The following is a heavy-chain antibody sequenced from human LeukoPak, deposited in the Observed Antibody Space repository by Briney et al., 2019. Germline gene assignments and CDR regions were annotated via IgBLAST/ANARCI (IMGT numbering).Heavy chain of an antibody. D-gene: IGHD3-22*01. J-gene: IGHJ4*02. CDR2: IKQDGSEK. CDR1: GFTFSNYW. V-gene: IGHV3-7*01. CDR3: ARDRGNSGYYDY. Sequence: GGSLRPSCAASGFTFSNYWMSWVRQAPGKGLEWVANIKQDGSEKNYVDSVKGRFPISRDNAKNSLYLQMNGLRAEDTAVYYCARDRGNSGYYDYWGQGTLVTVSS.